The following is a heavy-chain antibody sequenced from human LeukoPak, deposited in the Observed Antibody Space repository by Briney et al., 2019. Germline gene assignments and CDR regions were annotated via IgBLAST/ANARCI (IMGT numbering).Heavy chain of an antibody. CDR3: ARDAWIQLWLPHTY. CDR1: GFTFSSYW. Sequence: GGSLRLSCAASGFTFSSYWMSWVRQAPGKGLEWVANIKQDGSEKYYVDSVKGRFTISRDNAKNSLYLQMNSLRAEDTAVYYCARDAWIQLWLPHTYWGQGNLVTVSS. V-gene: IGHV3-7*01. D-gene: IGHD5-18*01. J-gene: IGHJ4*02. CDR2: IKQDGSEK.